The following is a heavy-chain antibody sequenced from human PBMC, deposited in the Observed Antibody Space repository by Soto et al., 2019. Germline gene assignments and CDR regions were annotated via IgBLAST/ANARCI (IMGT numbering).Heavy chain of an antibody. V-gene: IGHV3-33*08. CDR2: IWYDGSTK. CDR1: GFTLRLHA. Sequence: QVQLVESGGGVIQPGRSLRLSCAASGFTLRLHAMHWVRQAPGKGLEWVAQIWYDGSTKYYTDSGRGRFTVSRDDFKNSVFLQMESMRAVGTAVYYCASDGQRLTSYALDVWGQGTTVIVSS. D-gene: IGHD6-25*01. J-gene: IGHJ6*02. CDR3: ASDGQRLTSYALDV.